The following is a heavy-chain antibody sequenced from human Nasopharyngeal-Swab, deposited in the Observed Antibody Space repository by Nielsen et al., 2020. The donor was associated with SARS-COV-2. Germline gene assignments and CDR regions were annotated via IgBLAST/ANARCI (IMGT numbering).Heavy chain of an antibody. V-gene: IGHV1-24*01. CDR2: FDPEDGDT. J-gene: IGHJ5*02. CDR1: GYTLTELS. CDR3: ATLAYDFWSGQTLLRGWFDP. D-gene: IGHD3-3*01. Sequence: ASVKVSCKVSGYTLTELSMHWVRQAPGKGLEWMGGFDPEDGDTIYAQKFQGRVTMTEDTSTDTAYMELSSLRSEDTAVYYCATLAYDFWSGQTLLRGWFDPWSQGTLVTVSS.